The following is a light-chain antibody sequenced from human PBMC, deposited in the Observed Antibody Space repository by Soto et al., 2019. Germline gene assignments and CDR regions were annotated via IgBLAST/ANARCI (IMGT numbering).Light chain of an antibody. CDR1: QGISSY. Sequence: AIRMTQSPSSFSASTGDRVTITCRASQGISSYLAWYQQKPGKAPKLLIYAASTLQSGVPLRVSGGGSGPAFTLTISCLQSEDFATYYCHQYYSYPFTFGPGTKVDIK. J-gene: IGKJ3*01. CDR3: HQYYSYPFT. V-gene: IGKV1-8*01. CDR2: AAS.